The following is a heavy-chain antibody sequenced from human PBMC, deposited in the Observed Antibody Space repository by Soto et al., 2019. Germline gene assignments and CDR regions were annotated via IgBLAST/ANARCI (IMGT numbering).Heavy chain of an antibody. J-gene: IGHJ3*01. CDR1: GHTFFKYF. V-gene: IGHV1-46*01. Sequence: ASVKVSCKASGHTFFKYFIHWVRQAPGQGLEWIGIINPSRGSATYGPIFQGRVSLTTDMPTSTVYMELSSLRSEDTAIYYCARPLIGNTIDLWGQGTSVTVSS. D-gene: IGHD1-7*01. CDR3: ARPLIGNTIDL. CDR2: INPSRGSA.